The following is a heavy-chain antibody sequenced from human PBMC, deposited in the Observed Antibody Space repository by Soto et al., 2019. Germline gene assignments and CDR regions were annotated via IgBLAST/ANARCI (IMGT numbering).Heavy chain of an antibody. CDR1: GGSLSSGGYY. Sequence: SSETLSLTCTVSGGSLSSGGYYWSWIRQHPGKGLEWIAYIYYSGSTYYNPSLKRRVTISVDTSKNQFSLKLSSLTAADTAVYYCARAGSLFGVVINEPGGFDIWGQGTMVLVSS. J-gene: IGHJ3*02. CDR2: IYYSGST. D-gene: IGHD3-3*01. V-gene: IGHV4-31*03. CDR3: ARAGSLFGVVINEPGGFDI.